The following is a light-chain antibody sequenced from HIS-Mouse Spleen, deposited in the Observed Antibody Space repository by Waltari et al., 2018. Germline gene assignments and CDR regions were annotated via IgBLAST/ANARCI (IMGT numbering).Light chain of an antibody. Sequence: QSVLTQPPSVSGAPGQRVTISCTGSSSNIGAGYDVHWYQQLPGTAPKLLICGNSKRPSGVPDRFSGSKSGTSASLAITGLQAEDEADYYCQSYDSSLCWVFGGGTKLTVL. CDR2: GNS. J-gene: IGLJ3*02. CDR1: SSNIGAGYD. CDR3: QSYDSSLCWV. V-gene: IGLV1-40*01.